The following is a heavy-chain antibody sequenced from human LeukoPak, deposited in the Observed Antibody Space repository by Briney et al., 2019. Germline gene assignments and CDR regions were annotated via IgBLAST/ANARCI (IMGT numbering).Heavy chain of an antibody. CDR3: ARDHGRGSTDYFDY. Sequence: PGGSLRLSCAASGFTFSSYSMNWLRQAPGKGLEWVSSFGSDGSYIYYADSVKGRFSISRDTAKNSLYLQMNSLGVDDTAIYYCARDHGRGSTDYFDYWGQGTLVTVSS. J-gene: IGHJ4*02. D-gene: IGHD3-10*01. V-gene: IGHV3-21*01. CDR2: FGSDGSYI. CDR1: GFTFSSYS.